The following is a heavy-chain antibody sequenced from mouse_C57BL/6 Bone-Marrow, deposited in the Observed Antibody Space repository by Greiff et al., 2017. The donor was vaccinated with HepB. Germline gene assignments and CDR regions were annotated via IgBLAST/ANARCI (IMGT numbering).Heavy chain of an antibody. J-gene: IGHJ3*01. Sequence: QVQLQQPGAELVRPGTSVKLSCKASGYTFTSYWMHWVKQRPGHGLEWIGVINPSDSYTNYNQKFKGKATLTVDTSSSTAYMQLSSLTSEDSAVYYCARRNEYDVGDYWGQGTRVTVSA. CDR2: INPSDSYT. CDR1: GYTFTSYW. D-gene: IGHD2-4*01. CDR3: ARRNEYDVGDY. V-gene: IGHV1-59*01.